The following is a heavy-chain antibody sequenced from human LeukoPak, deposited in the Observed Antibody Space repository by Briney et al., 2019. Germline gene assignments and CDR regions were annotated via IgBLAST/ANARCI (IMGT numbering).Heavy chain of an antibody. CDR2: IKTDGSLI. J-gene: IGHJ4*02. CDR3: ARDERSIQFNF. D-gene: IGHD5-24*01. V-gene: IGHV3-7*03. CDR1: GFTFSSYW. Sequence: GGSLRLSCVASGFTFSSYWMTWVRQAPGKGLEWVANIKTDGSLIYYVDSVKGRFTISRDNSKNTMYLHMNSLRAEDTALYFCARDERSIQFNFWGQGTLVTVSS.